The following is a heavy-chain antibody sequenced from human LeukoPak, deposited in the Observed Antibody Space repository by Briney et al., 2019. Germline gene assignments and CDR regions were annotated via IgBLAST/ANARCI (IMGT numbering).Heavy chain of an antibody. CDR3: ARVVYDSSGAWYFDL. D-gene: IGHD3-22*01. CDR1: GGSISSHY. Sequence: SETLSLTCTVSGGSISSHYWSWIRQPPGKGLKWIGSIYDSGSTNYNPSLKSRVLISVDTSRNQFSLKLSSVTAADTAVYYCARVVYDSSGAWYFDLWGRGTLVT. V-gene: IGHV4-59*11. J-gene: IGHJ2*01. CDR2: IYDSGST.